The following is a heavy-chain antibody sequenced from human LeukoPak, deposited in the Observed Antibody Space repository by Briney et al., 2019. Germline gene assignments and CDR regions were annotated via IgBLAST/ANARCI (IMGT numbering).Heavy chain of an antibody. Sequence: SETLSLTCTVSGGSISSYYWSWIRQPPGKGLEWIGYIYYSGSTNYNPSLKSRVTISVDTSKNQFSLKLSSVTAADTAVYYCARETSGSYYVSRGFDYWGQGTLVTVSS. J-gene: IGHJ4*02. CDR3: ARETSGSYYVSRGFDY. CDR1: GGSISSYY. D-gene: IGHD1-26*01. V-gene: IGHV4-59*12. CDR2: IYYSGST.